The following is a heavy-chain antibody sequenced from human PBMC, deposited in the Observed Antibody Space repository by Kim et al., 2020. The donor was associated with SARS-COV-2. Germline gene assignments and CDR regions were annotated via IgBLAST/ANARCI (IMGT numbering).Heavy chain of an antibody. CDR3: ARTAAAGYYFDY. J-gene: IGHJ4*02. Sequence: NYAQKFQGRVTITADESTSTAYMELSSLRSEDTAVYYCARTAAAGYYFDYWGQGTLVTVSS. V-gene: IGHV1-69*01. D-gene: IGHD6-13*01.